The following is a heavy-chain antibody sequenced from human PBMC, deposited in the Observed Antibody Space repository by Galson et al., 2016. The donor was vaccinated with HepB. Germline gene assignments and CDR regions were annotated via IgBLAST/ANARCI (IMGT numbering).Heavy chain of an antibody. V-gene: IGHV3-30*18. CDR3: AKVGVYCSGGTCTGL. Sequence: SLRLSCAASGFTFTTFAMHWVRQAPGKGLEWVAVMSYDRSNEYYADSVKGRFAISRDNAKNTLFLQMNNLRVEDTAVYYCAKVGVYCSGGTCTGLWGQGTLVTVSS. CDR2: MSYDRSNE. CDR1: GFTFTTFA. J-gene: IGHJ4*02. D-gene: IGHD2-15*01.